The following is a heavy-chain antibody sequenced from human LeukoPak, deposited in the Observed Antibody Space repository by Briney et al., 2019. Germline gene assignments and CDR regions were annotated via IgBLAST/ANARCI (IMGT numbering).Heavy chain of an antibody. J-gene: IGHJ4*02. V-gene: IGHV3-23*01. D-gene: IGHD5-18*01. CDR1: GFTFSNYA. CDR3: ARRAMGFDY. Sequence: GGSLRLSCAASGFTFSNYAMSWVRQAPGKGLEWVSAISGSGASTYYADSVKGRFTISRDNAKNSLYLQMNSLRAEDTAVYYCARRAMGFDYWGQGTLVTVSS. CDR2: ISGSGAST.